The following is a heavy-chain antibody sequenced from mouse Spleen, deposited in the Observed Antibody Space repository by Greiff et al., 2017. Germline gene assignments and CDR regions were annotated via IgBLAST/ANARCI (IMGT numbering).Heavy chain of an antibody. V-gene: IGHV5-4*01. CDR3: AREWSNYVGVGFAY. CDR1: GFTFSSYA. D-gene: IGHD2-5*01. J-gene: IGHJ3*01. Sequence: EVQVVESGGGLVKPGGSLKLSCAASGFTFSSYAMSWVRQTPEKRLEWVATISDGGSYTYYPDNVKGRFTISRDNAKNNLYLQMSHLKSEDTAMYYCAREWSNYVGVGFAYWGQGTLVTVSA. CDR2: ISDGGSYT.